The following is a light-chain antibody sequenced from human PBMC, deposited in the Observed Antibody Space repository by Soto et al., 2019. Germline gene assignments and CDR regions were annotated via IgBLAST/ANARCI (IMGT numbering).Light chain of an antibody. CDR1: QSISSY. CDR2: AAS. V-gene: IGKV1-39*01. Sequence: DIPMTQAPSALSASLVDRVTITCGASQSISSYLNWYQQKPGKAPKLLIYAASSLQSGVPSRFSGSGSGTDFTLTISSLEPEDVSVYYCQQRYDCPVPFGQGTRLEI. J-gene: IGKJ5*01. CDR3: QQRYDCPVP.